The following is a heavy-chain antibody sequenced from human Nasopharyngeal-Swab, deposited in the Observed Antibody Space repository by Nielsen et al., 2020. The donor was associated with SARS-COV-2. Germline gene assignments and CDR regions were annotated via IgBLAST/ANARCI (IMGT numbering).Heavy chain of an antibody. CDR2: ISYDGSNK. Sequence: GESLKISCAASGFTFSSYGMHWVRQAPGKGLEWVAVISYDGSNKYYADSVKGQFTISRDNSKNTLYLQMNSLRAEDTAVYYCAKGPFIVVVTGGGDFDYWGQGTLVTVSS. CDR1: GFTFSSYG. CDR3: AKGPFIVVVTGGGDFDY. J-gene: IGHJ4*02. D-gene: IGHD2-21*02. V-gene: IGHV3-30*18.